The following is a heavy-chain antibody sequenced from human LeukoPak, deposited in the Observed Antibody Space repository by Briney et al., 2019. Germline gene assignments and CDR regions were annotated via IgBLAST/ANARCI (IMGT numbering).Heavy chain of an antibody. J-gene: IGHJ4*02. V-gene: IGHV1-18*01. CDR1: GYTFSSYN. CDR3: ARADKNYDSRTYPIDC. CDR2: ISTYNGNT. Sequence: GASVKVSCKASGYTFSSYNINWVRQAPGQGLEWMGWISTYNGNTKYAQKFQGRVTMTTDTSTSTAYMELRSLRSDDTAVYYCARADKNYDSRTYPIDCWGQGTLVTVSS. D-gene: IGHD3-22*01.